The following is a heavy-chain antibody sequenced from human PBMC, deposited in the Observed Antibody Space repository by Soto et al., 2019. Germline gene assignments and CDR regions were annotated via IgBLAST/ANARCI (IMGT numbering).Heavy chain of an antibody. Sequence: GGSLRLSCAASGFTFSSYSMNWVRQAPGKGLEWVSSISSSSSYIYYADSVKGRFTISRDNAKNSLYLQMNSLRAEDTAVYYCARCPLRDVVAAAGHFDYWGQGTLVTVSS. CDR1: GFTFSSYS. V-gene: IGHV3-21*01. D-gene: IGHD6-13*01. J-gene: IGHJ4*02. CDR3: ARCPLRDVVAAAGHFDY. CDR2: ISSSSSYI.